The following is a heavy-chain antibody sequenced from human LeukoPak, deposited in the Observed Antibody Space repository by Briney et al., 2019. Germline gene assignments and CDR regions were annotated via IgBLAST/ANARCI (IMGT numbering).Heavy chain of an antibody. CDR3: ARHGILSDHSIRY. V-gene: IGHV4-39*01. D-gene: IGHD1-14*01. J-gene: IGHJ4*02. CDR1: GGSLTTNTFY. CDR2: VYYTGIT. Sequence: PSETLSLTCTLSGGSLTTNTFYWGWIRQPAGKWLELIGTVYYTGITHYNPSLKSRITISVDTSKNHFSLNLTSVTAAATAVYFCARHGILSDHSIRYWGQGLLVTVSS.